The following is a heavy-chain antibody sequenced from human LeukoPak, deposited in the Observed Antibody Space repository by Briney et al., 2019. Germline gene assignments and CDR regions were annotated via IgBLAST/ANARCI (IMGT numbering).Heavy chain of an antibody. CDR1: AYTSTNYG. Sequence: ASVKVSCKASAYTSTNYGVSWLRQAPGQGLEWMGWISPHNGNTDHAQKFQGRVIVTTDTSTSTAYVELRSLRSDDTAVYYCARVRLTGNLGRGLFDYWGQGTLVTVSS. V-gene: IGHV1-18*01. CDR3: ARVRLTGNLGRGLFDY. CDR2: ISPHNGNT. J-gene: IGHJ4*02. D-gene: IGHD3-9*01.